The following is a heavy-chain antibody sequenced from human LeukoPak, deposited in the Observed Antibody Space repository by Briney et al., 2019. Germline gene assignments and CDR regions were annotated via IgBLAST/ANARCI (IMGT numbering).Heavy chain of an antibody. CDR2: ISSSGSTI. CDR1: GFTFSDYY. CDR3: AREPHCSGGSCYSICYYYYGMDV. V-gene: IGHV3-11*01. D-gene: IGHD2-15*01. Sequence: GGSLRLSCAASGFTFSDYYMSWIRQAPGKGLEWGSYISSSGSTIYYADSVKGRFTISRDNAKNSLYLQMNSLRAEDTAVYYCAREPHCSGGSCYSICYYYYGMDVWGQGTTVTVSS. J-gene: IGHJ6*02.